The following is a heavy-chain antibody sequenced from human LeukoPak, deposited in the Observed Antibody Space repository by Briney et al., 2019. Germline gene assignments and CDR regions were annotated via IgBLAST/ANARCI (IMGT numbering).Heavy chain of an antibody. Sequence: GGSLRLSCAASGFTFSNAWMSWVRQAPGKGLEWVGRIKSKTDGGRTDYAAPVKGRFTISRDDSKNTLYLQMNSLKTEDTAVYYCTTAPFLAYCGGDCYSEDYWGQGTLVTVSS. CDR1: GFTFSNAW. J-gene: IGHJ4*02. CDR2: IKSKTDGGRT. V-gene: IGHV3-15*01. CDR3: TTAPFLAYCGGDCYSEDY. D-gene: IGHD2-21*02.